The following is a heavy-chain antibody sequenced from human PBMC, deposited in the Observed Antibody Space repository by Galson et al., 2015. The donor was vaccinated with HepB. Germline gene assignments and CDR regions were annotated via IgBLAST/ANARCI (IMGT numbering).Heavy chain of an antibody. Sequence: SLRLSCAASGFAFSSYNMNWVRQAPGKGLEWVSYISSSGSPIYYADSVKGRFTISRDNAKKSLYLQMNSLRDEDTAVYYCTRSPPKLRLLEAGWFDPWGQGTLVTVSS. V-gene: IGHV3-48*02. CDR1: GFAFSSYN. CDR2: ISSSGSPI. CDR3: TRSPPKLRLLEAGWFDP. D-gene: IGHD3-3*01. J-gene: IGHJ5*02.